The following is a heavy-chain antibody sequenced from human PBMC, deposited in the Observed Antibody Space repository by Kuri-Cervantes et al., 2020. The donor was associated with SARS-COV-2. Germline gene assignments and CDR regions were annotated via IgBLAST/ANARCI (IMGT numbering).Heavy chain of an antibody. CDR2: IYTSGST. J-gene: IGHJ4*02. CDR1: GGSISSYY. D-gene: IGHD3-22*01. Sequence: SETLSLTCTVSGGSISSYYWSWIRQPAGKGLEWIGRIYTSGSTNYNPSLKSRFTISVDTSKNQFSLKLSSVTAADTAVYYCARVTRGTMIVNYWGQGTLVTVSS. CDR3: ARVTRGTMIVNY. V-gene: IGHV4-4*07.